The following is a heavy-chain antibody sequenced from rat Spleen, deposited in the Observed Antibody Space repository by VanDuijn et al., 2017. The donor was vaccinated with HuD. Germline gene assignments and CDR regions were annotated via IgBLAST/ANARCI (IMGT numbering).Heavy chain of an antibody. CDR3: TTSGS. D-gene: IGHD4-3*01. CDR2: ISYDGGST. V-gene: IGHV5-20*01. CDR1: GFTFSNYG. Sequence: EVQLVESGGGLVQPGRSMKLSCAASGFTFSNYGMAWVRQAPKKGLEWVAYISYDGGSTYYRDPVKGRFTISRDNAKSTLYLQMDSLRSEDTATYYCTTSGSWGQGVMVTVSS. J-gene: IGHJ2*01.